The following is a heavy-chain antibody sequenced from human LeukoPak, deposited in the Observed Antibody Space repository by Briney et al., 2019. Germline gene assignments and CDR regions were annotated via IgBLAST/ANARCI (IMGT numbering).Heavy chain of an antibody. V-gene: IGHV4-59*01. CDR3: AREGSACGMDV. CDR1: GGSINRYF. CDR2: IYYSGTI. J-gene: IGHJ6*02. D-gene: IGHD2-15*01. Sequence: SETLSLTCTVSGGSINRYFWTWIRQPPGKGLEWIAYIYYSGTINYNPSLKSRVTISLDTSKNQVSLNLSSVTPADTAVYYCAREGSACGMDVWGQGTTVTVSS.